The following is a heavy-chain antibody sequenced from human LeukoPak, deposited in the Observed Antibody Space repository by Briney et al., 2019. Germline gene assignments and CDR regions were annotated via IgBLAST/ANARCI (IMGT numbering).Heavy chain of an antibody. CDR3: ARERGNLGYCSSTSCPHPQDDAFDI. CDR2: IIPVFGTA. D-gene: IGHD2-2*01. CDR1: GYTFTSYG. J-gene: IGHJ3*02. V-gene: IGHV1-69*13. Sequence: SVKVSCKASGYTFTSYGISWVRQAPGQGLEWMGGIIPVFGTANYAQKSQGRVTITADESTSTAYMELSSLRSEDTAVYYCARERGNLGYCSSTSCPHPQDDAFDIWGQGTMVTVSS.